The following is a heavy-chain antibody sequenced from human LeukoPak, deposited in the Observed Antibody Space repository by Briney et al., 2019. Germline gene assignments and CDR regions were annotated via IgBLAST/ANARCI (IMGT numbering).Heavy chain of an antibody. CDR3: AKDHVVGRIFGVARLGDFDY. D-gene: IGHD3-3*02. J-gene: IGHJ4*02. CDR1: GFTFSSYA. Sequence: PGGSLRLSCAASGFTFSSYAMGWVRQAPGKGLEWVSAISGSGGSTYYADSVKGRFTISRDNSKNTLYLQMNSLRAEDTAVYYCAKDHVVGRIFGVARLGDFDYWGQGTLVTVSS. CDR2: ISGSGGST. V-gene: IGHV3-23*01.